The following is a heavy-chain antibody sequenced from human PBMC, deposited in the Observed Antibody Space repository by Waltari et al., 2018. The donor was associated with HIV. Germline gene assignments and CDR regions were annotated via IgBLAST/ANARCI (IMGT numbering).Heavy chain of an antibody. CDR1: GFSFVTYA. Sequence: EVPLLESGGGLVQPGQSLRISCTVSGFSFVTYAMSWVRQVPGKGLVCVSAISGTGDHPFYAASVKGRFTISRDNSKRTLYLQMNSLRAEDTALYYCARHSSSHPYYYAMDVWGQGTTVTVSS. CDR3: ARHSSSHPYYYAMDV. CDR2: ISGTGDHP. D-gene: IGHD6-13*01. V-gene: IGHV3-23*01. J-gene: IGHJ6*02.